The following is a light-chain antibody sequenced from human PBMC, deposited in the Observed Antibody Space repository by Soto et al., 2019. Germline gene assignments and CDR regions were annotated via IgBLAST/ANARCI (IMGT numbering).Light chain of an antibody. CDR2: VVT. V-gene: IGLV2-8*01. J-gene: IGLJ2*01. CDR1: SSDVGSYFY. Sequence: QSALTQPPSASGSPGQSVTISCAGTSSDVGSYFYVSWYQQHPGKAPKLMIYVVTKRSSGVPDRFSGSKSGNTASLTVSGLQVEDEADYFCSIYAGGNSVIFGGGTKLTVL. CDR3: SIYAGGNSVI.